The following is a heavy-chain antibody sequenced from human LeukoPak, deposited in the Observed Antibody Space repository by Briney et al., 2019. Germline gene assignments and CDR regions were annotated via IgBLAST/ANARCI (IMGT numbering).Heavy chain of an antibody. V-gene: IGHV4-59*01. Sequence: SETLSLTCTVAGGSISSYCWSWIRQPPGKGLEWIGYIYYSGSTNYNPSLKSRVTISVDTSKNQFSLKLSSVTAADTAVYYCARVFWSGYLFDYWGQGTLVTVSS. CDR3: ARVFWSGYLFDY. D-gene: IGHD3-3*01. J-gene: IGHJ4*02. CDR2: IYYSGST. CDR1: GGSISSYC.